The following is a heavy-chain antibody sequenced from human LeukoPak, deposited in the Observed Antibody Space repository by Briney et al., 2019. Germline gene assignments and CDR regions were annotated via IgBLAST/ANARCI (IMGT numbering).Heavy chain of an antibody. CDR2: IIPIFGTA. CDR1: GGTFSSYA. V-gene: IGHV1-69*06. D-gene: IGHD5-18*01. J-gene: IGHJ4*02. Sequence: VASVTVSCTASGGTFSSYAISWVRQAPGQGLEWMGGIIPIFGTANYAQKFQGRVTITADKSTSTAYMELSSLRSEDTAVYYCARIALPGPVDTAMDPDYWGQGTLVTVSS. CDR3: ARIALPGPVDTAMDPDY.